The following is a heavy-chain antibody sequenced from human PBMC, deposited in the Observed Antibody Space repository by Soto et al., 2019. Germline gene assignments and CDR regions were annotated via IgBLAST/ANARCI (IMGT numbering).Heavy chain of an antibody. Sequence: GGSLRLSCAASGFTFRSYWMSWVRQAPGKGLEWVANIKHDGSEKYYVDSVKGRFTMSRDNAKNSLYLHLNSLRAEDTAVYFCARDSLSRGSRNPVYFDYWGQGSLVTVSS. CDR1: GFTFRSYW. J-gene: IGHJ4*02. D-gene: IGHD2-15*01. CDR2: IKHDGSEK. CDR3: ARDSLSRGSRNPVYFDY. V-gene: IGHV3-7*01.